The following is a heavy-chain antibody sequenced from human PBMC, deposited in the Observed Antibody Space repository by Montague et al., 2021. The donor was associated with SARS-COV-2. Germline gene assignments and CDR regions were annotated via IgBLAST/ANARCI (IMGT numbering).Heavy chain of an antibody. CDR3: ASRGAGWFGSNPERCDY. CDR2: IYHSGST. CDR1: GGSISSSNW. D-gene: IGHD3-10*01. J-gene: IGHJ4*02. Sequence: SETLSLTCAVSGGSISSSNWWSWVRQPPGKGLEWIGEIYHSGSTNYNPXXKSRVTISVDKSKNQFSLKLSSVTAADTAVYYCASRGAGWFGSNPERCDYWGQGTLVTVSS. V-gene: IGHV4-4*02.